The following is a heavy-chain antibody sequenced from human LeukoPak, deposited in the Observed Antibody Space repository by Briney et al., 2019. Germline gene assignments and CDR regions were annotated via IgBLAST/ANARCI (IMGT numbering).Heavy chain of an antibody. CDR1: GFTSSTHW. CDR2: VTGDGTGT. J-gene: IGHJ5*02. Sequence: GGSLRLSCTASGFTSSTHWMHWLRQAPGKGLEWVSRVTGDGTGTIYADSVKGRFTISRDNAKNTLYLQMNSLQTEDTAVYYCARDHGYIFDRQGHGTLVTASS. D-gene: IGHD5-24*01. CDR3: ARDHGYIFDR. V-gene: IGHV3-74*01.